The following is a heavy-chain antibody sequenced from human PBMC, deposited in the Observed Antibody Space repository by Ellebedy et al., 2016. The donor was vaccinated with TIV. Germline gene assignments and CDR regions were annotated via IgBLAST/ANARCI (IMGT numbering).Heavy chain of an antibody. CDR3: ARVSPHHRTLKDV. J-gene: IGHJ6*02. CDR1: GFTFSSYA. Sequence: GESLKISCAASGFTFSSYAMSWVRQAPGKGLEWVSAISGSGGSTYYADSVKGRFTVSRDNSKNTLYLQMNSLITEDTVVDFCARVSPHHRTLKDVWGQGTTVTVSS. V-gene: IGHV3-23*01. CDR2: ISGSGGST. D-gene: IGHD3/OR15-3a*01.